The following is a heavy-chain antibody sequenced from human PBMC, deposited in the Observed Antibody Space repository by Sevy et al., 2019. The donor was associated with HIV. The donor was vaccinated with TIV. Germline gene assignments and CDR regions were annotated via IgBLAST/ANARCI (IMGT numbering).Heavy chain of an antibody. D-gene: IGHD3-10*01. CDR3: ARGNPPGGF. Sequence: ASVKVSCKASGYSFSNYEITWVRQAPGQGLEWMGWISGYSGNIRYSQKVQGRVTMTSDTSTTTAYMELTSLESDDTATYYCARGNPPGGFWGQGTLVTVSS. CDR1: GYSFSNYE. V-gene: IGHV1-18*01. J-gene: IGHJ4*02. CDR2: ISGYSGNI.